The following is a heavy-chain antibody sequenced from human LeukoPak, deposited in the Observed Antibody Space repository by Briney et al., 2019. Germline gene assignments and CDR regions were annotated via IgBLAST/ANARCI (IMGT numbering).Heavy chain of an antibody. J-gene: IGHJ3*02. CDR1: GGSISSYY. CDR2: IYYSGST. V-gene: IGHV4-59*01. Sequence: SETLSLTCTVSGGSISSYYWSLIRQPPGKGLEWIGYIYYSGSTNYNPALKSRVTISVDTSKNQFSLKLSSVTAADTAVYYCARGQVNYYDSSGYYNDAFDIWGQGTMVTVSS. CDR3: ARGQVNYYDSSGYYNDAFDI. D-gene: IGHD3-22*01.